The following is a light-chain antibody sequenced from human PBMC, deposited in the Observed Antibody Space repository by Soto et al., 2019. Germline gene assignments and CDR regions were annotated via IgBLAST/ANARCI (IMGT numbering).Light chain of an antibody. CDR1: SSDVGGYNY. J-gene: IGLJ1*01. V-gene: IGLV2-14*01. CDR3: SSYTSSSTLPYV. CDR2: EVS. Sequence: QSALTQPRSVSGSPGQSVTISCTGTSSDVGGYNYDSWYQQHPGKAPKLMIYEVSNRPSGVSNRFSGSKSGNTASLTISGLQAEDEADYYCSSYTSSSTLPYVFGTGTKLTVL.